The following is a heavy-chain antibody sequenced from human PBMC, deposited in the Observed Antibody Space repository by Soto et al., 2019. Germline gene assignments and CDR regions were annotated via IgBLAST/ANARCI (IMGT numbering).Heavy chain of an antibody. CDR2: IIPILGIA. D-gene: IGHD2-21*02. J-gene: IGHJ6*02. V-gene: IGHV1-69*08. Sequence: QVQLVQSGAEVKKPGSSVKVSCKASGGTFSSYTISWVRQAPGQGLEWMGRIIPILGIANYAQKFQGRVTITADKSTSTAYMELSSLRSEDTAVYYCARDWAYCGGDCYPAQVWGVGLTYYYYGMDVWGQGTTVTVSS. CDR3: ARDWAYCGGDCYPAQVWGVGLTYYYYGMDV. CDR1: GGTFSSYT.